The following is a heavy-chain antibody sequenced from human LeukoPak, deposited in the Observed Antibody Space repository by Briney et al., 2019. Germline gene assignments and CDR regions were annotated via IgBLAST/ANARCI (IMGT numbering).Heavy chain of an antibody. CDR1: GFTFSSYA. CDR2: ISGSGGST. CDR3: AKDISGSYSTGSDY. J-gene: IGHJ4*02. D-gene: IGHD1-26*01. V-gene: IGHV3-23*01. Sequence: GGSPRLSCAASGFTFSSYAMSWVRQAPGKGLEWVSAISGSGGSTYYADSVKGRFTISRDNSKNTLYLQMNSLRAEDTAVYYCAKDISGSYSTGSDYWGQGTLVTVSS.